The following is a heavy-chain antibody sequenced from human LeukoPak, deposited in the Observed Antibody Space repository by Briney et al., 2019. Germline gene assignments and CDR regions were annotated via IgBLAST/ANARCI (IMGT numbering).Heavy chain of an antibody. CDR1: GGSISSGSYY. D-gene: IGHD3-10*01. J-gene: IGHJ6*03. CDR3: ARHVRVRGVILVYYYYYMDV. V-gene: IGHV4-39*01. CDR2: INHSGST. Sequence: SETLSLTYTVSGGSISSGSYYWSWIRQPPGKGLEWIGEINHSGSTNYNPSLKSRVTISVDTSKNQFSLKLSSVTAADTAVYYCARHVRVRGVILVYYYYYMDVWGKGTTVTISS.